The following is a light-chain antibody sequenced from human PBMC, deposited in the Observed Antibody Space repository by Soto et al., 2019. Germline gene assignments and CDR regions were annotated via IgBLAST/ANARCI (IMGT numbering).Light chain of an antibody. Sequence: QSVLTQPASVSGSPGQSITISCTGTSSDIGSYNLVSWYQQHPGKAPKLMIYEGSERPSGVSIRFSGSKSGNTASLTISGLQAEDEAEYYCCSYAGSSTVYVFGTGTKLTVL. CDR2: EGS. V-gene: IGLV2-23*01. CDR1: SSDIGSYNL. J-gene: IGLJ1*01. CDR3: CSYAGSSTVYV.